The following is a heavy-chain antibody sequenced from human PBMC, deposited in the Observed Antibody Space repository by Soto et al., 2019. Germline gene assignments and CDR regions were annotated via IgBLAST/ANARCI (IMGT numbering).Heavy chain of an antibody. D-gene: IGHD2-21*01. J-gene: IGHJ6*02. CDR3: ARGVAVRDYYYGMDV. CDR2: INHSGST. V-gene: IGHV4-34*01. Sequence: QVQLQQWGAGLLKPSETLYLTCAVYGGSFSGYYWSWIRQPPGKGLEWIGEINHSGSTNYNPSLKSRVTISVDTSKNQFSLKLSSVTAADTAVYYCARGVAVRDYYYGMDVWGQGTTVTVSS. CDR1: GGSFSGYY.